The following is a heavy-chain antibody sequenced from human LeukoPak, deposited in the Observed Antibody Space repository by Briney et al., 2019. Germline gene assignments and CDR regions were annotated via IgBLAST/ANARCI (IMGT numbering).Heavy chain of an antibody. J-gene: IGHJ4*01. CDR2: IYHSGRT. V-gene: IGHV4-4*02. Sequence: PSGTLSLTCGVSDGSISSAYWWTWVRQPPGKGLEWIGEIYHSGRTAYNPSLKSRLTISIDKSQNQLSLRLSSATAADTAVYYCARRNIRERSGGLDYWGYGTLVTVSS. CDR3: ARRNIRERSGGLDY. D-gene: IGHD2/OR15-2a*01. CDR1: DGSISSAYW.